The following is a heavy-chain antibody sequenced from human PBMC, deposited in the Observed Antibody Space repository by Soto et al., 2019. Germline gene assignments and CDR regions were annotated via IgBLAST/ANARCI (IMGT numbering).Heavy chain of an antibody. J-gene: IGHJ4*02. Sequence: PGGSLRLSCAASEFTFSNYGMHWVRQARGKGLEWVAVISYDGSNKYYADSVKGRFTISRDDSKKTLYLQMNSLRSQATARYYCAKDSPVADYWGQGTLVTVSS. V-gene: IGHV3-30*18. CDR3: AKDSPVADY. D-gene: IGHD6-19*01. CDR2: ISYDGSNK. CDR1: EFTFSNYG.